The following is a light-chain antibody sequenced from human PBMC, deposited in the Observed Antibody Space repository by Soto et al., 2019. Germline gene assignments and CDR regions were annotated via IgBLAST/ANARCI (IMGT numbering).Light chain of an antibody. CDR3: PQSGSSPWT. V-gene: IGKV3D-20*01. J-gene: IGKJ5*01. CDR1: QSVSSSY. CDR2: DAS. Sequence: LTMSLSAVSLYKGERATLSCGASQSVSSSYLAWYQQKPGLAPRLLIYDASSRAAGIPDRFSGSGSGTDFTLTICRLEPEDFAVYYCPQSGSSPWTFCQGTRL.